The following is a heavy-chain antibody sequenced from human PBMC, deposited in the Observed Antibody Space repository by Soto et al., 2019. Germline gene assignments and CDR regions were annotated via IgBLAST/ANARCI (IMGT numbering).Heavy chain of an antibody. CDR2: INAGNGNT. D-gene: IGHD2-2*01. J-gene: IGHJ5*02. Sequence: ASVKVSCKASGCTFTSYAMHWVRQAPGQRLEWMGWINAGNGNTKYSQKFQGRVTITRDTSASTAYMELSSLRSEDTAVYYCARVPAARENWFDPWGQGTLVTVSS. CDR3: ARVPAARENWFDP. V-gene: IGHV1-3*01. CDR1: GCTFTSYA.